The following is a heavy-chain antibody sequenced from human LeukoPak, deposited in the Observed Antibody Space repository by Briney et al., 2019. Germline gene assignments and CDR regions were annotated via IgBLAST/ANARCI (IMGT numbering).Heavy chain of an antibody. CDR1: GFTFRSNA. CDR3: AKDHRCWAFDY. CDR2: VSGSGGDT. D-gene: IGHD2-8*01. Sequence: GGSLRLSCAASGFTFRSNAMSWVRQAPGKGLEWVSAVSGSGGDTFYADSVKGRFTISRDNSKNTLYLQMNSLRVEDTAVYYCAKDHRCWAFDYWGQGILVTVSS. V-gene: IGHV3-23*01. J-gene: IGHJ4*02.